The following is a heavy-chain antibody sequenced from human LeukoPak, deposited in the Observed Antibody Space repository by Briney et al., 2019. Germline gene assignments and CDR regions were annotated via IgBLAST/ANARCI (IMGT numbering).Heavy chain of an antibody. CDR2: INSDGSTT. Sequence: QPGGSLRLSCATSGFTFSSYWMHWVRQAPGKGLVWVSCINSDGSTTNYADSVKGRFTISRDNAKNTLYLQMDSLRAEDTAVYYCVRGRYCSGGSCYVYWGQGTLVTVSS. V-gene: IGHV3-74*01. J-gene: IGHJ4*02. D-gene: IGHD2-15*01. CDR3: VRGRYCSGGSCYVY. CDR1: GFTFSSYW.